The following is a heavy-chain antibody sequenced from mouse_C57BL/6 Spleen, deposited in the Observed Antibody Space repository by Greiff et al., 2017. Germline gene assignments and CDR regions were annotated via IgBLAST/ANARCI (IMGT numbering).Heavy chain of an antibody. CDR2: INPNNGGT. CDR3: ARRGGSSYSYYFDY. V-gene: IGHV1-26*01. J-gene: IGHJ2*01. D-gene: IGHD1-1*01. CDR1: GYTFTDYY. Sequence: VQLQQSGPELVKPGASVKISCKASGYTFTDYYMNWVKQSHGKSLEWIGDINPNNGGTSYNQKFKGKATLTVDQSSSTAYMELRSLTSEDSAVYYCARRGGSSYSYYFDYWGQGTTLTVSS.